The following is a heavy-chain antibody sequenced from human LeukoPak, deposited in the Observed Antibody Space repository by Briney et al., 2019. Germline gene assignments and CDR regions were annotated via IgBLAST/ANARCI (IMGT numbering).Heavy chain of an antibody. D-gene: IGHD5-18*01. CDR3: AKDIRYGYDY. CDR2: IRYDGSNK. V-gene: IGHV3-30*02. CDR1: GFIFSSYG. Sequence: PGGSLRLPCAVSGFIFSSYGMHWVRQAPGKGLEWVAFIRYDGSNKYYADSVKGRFTISRDNSKNTLYLQMNSLRAEDTAVYYCAKDIRYGYDYWGQGTLVTVSS. J-gene: IGHJ4*02.